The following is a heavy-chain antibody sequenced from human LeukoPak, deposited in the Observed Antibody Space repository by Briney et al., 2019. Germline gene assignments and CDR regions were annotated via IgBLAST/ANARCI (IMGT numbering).Heavy chain of an antibody. CDR2: IYYSGST. D-gene: IGHD5-12*01. CDR1: GGSISSGDYY. CDR3: ASSGYSGYDFLVY. Sequence: SETLSLTCTVSGGSISSGDYYWSWIRQPPGKGLEWIGYIYYSGSTYYNPSLKSRVTISVDKSKNQFSLKLSSVTAADTAVYYCASSGYSGYDFLVYWGQGTLVTVSS. J-gene: IGHJ4*02. V-gene: IGHV4-30-4*01.